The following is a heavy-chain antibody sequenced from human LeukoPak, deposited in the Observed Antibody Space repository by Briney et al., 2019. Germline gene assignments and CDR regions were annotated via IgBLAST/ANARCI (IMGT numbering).Heavy chain of an antibody. J-gene: IGHJ4*02. Sequence: GASVKVSCKASGGTFSSYAISWVRQAPGQGLEWMGGIIPIFGTANYAQKFQGRVTITADKSTSTAYMELSSLRSEDTAVYYCATEGGYSYGYPALGYFDYWGQGTLVTVSS. CDR2: IIPIFGTA. CDR3: ATEGGYSYGYPALGYFDY. CDR1: GGTFSSYA. D-gene: IGHD5-18*01. V-gene: IGHV1-69*06.